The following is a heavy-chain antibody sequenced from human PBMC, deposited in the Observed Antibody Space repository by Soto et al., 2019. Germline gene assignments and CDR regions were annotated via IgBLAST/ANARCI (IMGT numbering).Heavy chain of an antibody. CDR2: INPSGGST. J-gene: IGHJ4*02. D-gene: IGHD3-22*01. Sequence: ASVKVSCKASGYTFTSYYMHWVRQAPGQGLEWMGIINPSGGSTSYAQKFQGRVTMTRDTSTSTVYMELSSLRSEDTAVYYCASPPQYDSSGYGPFDYWGQGTLVTVSS. CDR3: ASPPQYDSSGYGPFDY. V-gene: IGHV1-46*01. CDR1: GYTFTSYY.